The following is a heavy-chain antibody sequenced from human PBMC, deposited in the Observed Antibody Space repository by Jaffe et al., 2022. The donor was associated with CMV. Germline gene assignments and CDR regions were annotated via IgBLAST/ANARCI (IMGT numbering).Heavy chain of an antibody. V-gene: IGHV1-2*02. J-gene: IGHJ4*02. Sequence: QVQLVQSGAEVKKPGASVKVSCKASGYTFTGYYMHWVRQAPGQGLEWMGWINPNSGGTNYAQKFQGRVTMTRDTSISTAYMELSRLRSDDTAVYYCARDRWAPRGAQQWLVWFDYWGQGTLVTVSS. CDR3: ARDRWAPRGAQQWLVWFDY. D-gene: IGHD6-19*01. CDR2: INPNSGGT. CDR1: GYTFTGYY.